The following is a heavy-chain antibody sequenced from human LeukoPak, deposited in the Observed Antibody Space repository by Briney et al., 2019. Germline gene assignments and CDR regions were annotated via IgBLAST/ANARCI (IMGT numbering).Heavy chain of an antibody. Sequence: ASVKVSCKTSASIFTDHFIHWMRQAPGRGLEWMGWVAPTTGVTNYAQKFQGRVTMTRDTSISTAYMEVSRLRSDDTAVYYCARDPGIAVAGKYFQHWGQGTLVTVSS. D-gene: IGHD6-19*01. CDR1: ASIFTDHF. CDR3: ARDPGIAVAGKYFQH. CDR2: VAPTTGVT. J-gene: IGHJ1*01. V-gene: IGHV1-2*02.